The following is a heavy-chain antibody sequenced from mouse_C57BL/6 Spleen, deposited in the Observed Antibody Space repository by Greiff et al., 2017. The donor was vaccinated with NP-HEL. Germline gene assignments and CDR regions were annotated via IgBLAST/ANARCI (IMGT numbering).Heavy chain of an antibody. J-gene: IGHJ3*01. CDR2: IHPNSGST. CDR3: ARDSSGLAWFAY. CDR1: GYTFTSYW. Sequence: VQLQQPGAELVKPGASVKLSCKASGYTFTSYWMHWVKQRPGQGLEWIGMIHPNSGSTNYNEKFKSKATLTVDKSSSTAYMQLSSLTSEDSAVYYCARDSSGLAWFAYWGQGTLVTVSA. V-gene: IGHV1-64*01. D-gene: IGHD3-2*02.